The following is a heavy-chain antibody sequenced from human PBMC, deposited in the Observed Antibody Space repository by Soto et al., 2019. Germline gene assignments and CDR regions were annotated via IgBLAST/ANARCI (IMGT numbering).Heavy chain of an antibody. J-gene: IGHJ6*03. V-gene: IGHV4-39*01. CDR3: ASLPVVPAAGYYYYYYYMDV. Sequence: SETLSLTCTVSGGSISSSSYYWGWIRQPPGKGLEWIGSIYYSGSTYYNPSLKSRVTISVDTSKNQFSLKLSSVTAADTAVYYCASLPVVPAAGYYYYYYYMDVWGKGTTVTVSS. D-gene: IGHD2-2*01. CDR1: GGSISSSSYY. CDR2: IYYSGST.